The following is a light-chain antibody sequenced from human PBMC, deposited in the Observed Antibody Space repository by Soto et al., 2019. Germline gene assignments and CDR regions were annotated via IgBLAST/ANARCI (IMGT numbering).Light chain of an antibody. CDR3: SSYAGSNNLMV. J-gene: IGLJ2*01. Sequence: QLVLTQPPSASGSPGQSVTISCTGTSSDVGGYNYVSWYQQHPGKAPKLMIYEVSKRPSGVPDRFSGSKSGNTASLTVSGLQAEDEADYYCSSYAGSNNLMVFGGGTKLTVL. CDR1: SSDVGGYNY. V-gene: IGLV2-8*01. CDR2: EVS.